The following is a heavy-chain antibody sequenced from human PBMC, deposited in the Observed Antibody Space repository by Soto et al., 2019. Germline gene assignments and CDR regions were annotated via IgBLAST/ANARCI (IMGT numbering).Heavy chain of an antibody. Sequence: PSETLSLTCAVYGGSFSGYYWSWIRQPPGKGLEWIGEINHSGSTNYNPSLKSRVTISVDTSKNQFSLKLSSVTAADTAVYYCARGREEAAQPLFDYWGQGTLVTVSS. J-gene: IGHJ4*02. D-gene: IGHD6-13*01. CDR3: ARGREEAAQPLFDY. CDR2: INHSGST. CDR1: GGSFSGYY. V-gene: IGHV4-34*01.